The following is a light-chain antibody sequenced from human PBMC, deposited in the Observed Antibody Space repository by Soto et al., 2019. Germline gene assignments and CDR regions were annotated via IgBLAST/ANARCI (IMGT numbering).Light chain of an antibody. CDR3: QQYNDWPLT. CDR1: QLFSSN. Sequence: IVIMQSPATLSVSPGESVTLSCRASQLFSSNLAWYQHKPGQAPRLLIYGAFTRATGIPARFSGTGSGTEFTLTISSLQSEDFALYYCQQYNDWPLTFGQGTKVGIK. J-gene: IGKJ1*01. V-gene: IGKV3-15*01. CDR2: GAF.